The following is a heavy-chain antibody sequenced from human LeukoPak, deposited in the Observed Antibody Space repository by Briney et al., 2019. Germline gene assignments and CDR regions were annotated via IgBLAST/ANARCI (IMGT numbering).Heavy chain of an antibody. CDR1: GGTFSSYA. D-gene: IGHD1-26*01. CDR3: ARDRGGSYLRDAFDI. CDR2: IIPIFGTA. J-gene: IGHJ3*02. Sequence: ASVKVSCKASGGTFSSYAISWVRQAPGQGLEWMGGIIPIFGTANYAQKFQGRVTITADESTSTAYMELSSLRSEDTAVHYCARDRGGSYLRDAFDIWGQGTMVTVSS. V-gene: IGHV1-69*13.